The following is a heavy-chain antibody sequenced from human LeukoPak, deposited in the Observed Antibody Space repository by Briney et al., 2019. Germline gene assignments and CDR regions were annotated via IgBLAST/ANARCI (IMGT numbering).Heavy chain of an antibody. Sequence: ASVKVSCTASGYTFTGYYMHWVRQAPGQGLEWMGWINPNSGGTNYAQKFQGRVTMTRDTSISTAYMELSRLRSDDTAVYYCARETDDSSGYYYDYWGQGTLVTVSS. CDR3: ARETDDSSGYYYDY. V-gene: IGHV1-2*02. CDR1: GYTFTGYY. D-gene: IGHD3-22*01. J-gene: IGHJ4*02. CDR2: INPNSGGT.